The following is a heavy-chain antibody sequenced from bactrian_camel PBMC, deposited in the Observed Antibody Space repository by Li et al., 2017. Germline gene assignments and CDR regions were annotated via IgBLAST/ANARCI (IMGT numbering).Heavy chain of an antibody. Sequence: VQLVESGGGSVQAGGSLRLSCAASEHSFCMGWFRQRPGQGREVVATMYDGYGPTRYADSVKGRFSTSRDNAKNTLTLQLNSLKTEDTAMYYCTNGRLFPPNNWGQGTQVTVS. CDR1: EHSFC. CDR3: TNGRLFPPNN. J-gene: IGHJ4*01. V-gene: IGHV3S44*01. CDR2: MYDGYGPT.